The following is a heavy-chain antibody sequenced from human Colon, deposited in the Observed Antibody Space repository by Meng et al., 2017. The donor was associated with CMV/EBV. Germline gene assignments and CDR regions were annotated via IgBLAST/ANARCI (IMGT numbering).Heavy chain of an antibody. Sequence: GESLKISCAASGFIFDDHAMHWVRQAPGKGLEWVSLINWDGSVIYYADSVKGRFTISRDNSENSLFLQMNSLRAEDSALYYCAKGFGRFLEWLSPLDYWGQGTLVTVSS. CDR1: GFIFDDHA. D-gene: IGHD3-3*01. CDR2: INWDGSVI. V-gene: IGHV3-43D*03. J-gene: IGHJ4*02. CDR3: AKGFGRFLEWLSPLDY.